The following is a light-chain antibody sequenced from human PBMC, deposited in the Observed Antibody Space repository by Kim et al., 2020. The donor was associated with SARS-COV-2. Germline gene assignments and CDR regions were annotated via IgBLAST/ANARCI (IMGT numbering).Light chain of an antibody. CDR2: GVS. CDR3: HQTSSIPYT. J-gene: IGKJ2*01. CDR1: QTIHY. V-gene: IGKV1-39*01. Sequence: DIQMTQSPSSMSASVRDRVTISCRASQTIHYLSWYQLKPGKAPKLLIYGVSSLQSGVPSRFRGSGSGTDFTLTISSLQPEDFATYYCHQTSSIPYTFGQGTKLEI.